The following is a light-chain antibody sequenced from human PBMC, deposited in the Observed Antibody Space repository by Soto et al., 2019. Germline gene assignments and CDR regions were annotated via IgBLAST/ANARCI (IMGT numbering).Light chain of an antibody. J-gene: IGLJ1*01. CDR2: GNS. Sequence: QSALAQPPSLSGAPGQRVTISCTGSSSNIGARHDVHWYQQLPGTAPKLLIYGNSNRPSGVPDRFSGSKSGTSASLAITGLQAEDEADYYCQSYDSSLSGYVFGTGTKVTVL. V-gene: IGLV1-40*01. CDR3: QSYDSSLSGYV. CDR1: SSNIGARHD.